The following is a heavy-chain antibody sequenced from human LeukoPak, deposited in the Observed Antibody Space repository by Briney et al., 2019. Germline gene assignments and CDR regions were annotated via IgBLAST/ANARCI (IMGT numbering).Heavy chain of an antibody. CDR3: ARSRGWLQSHPLGY. CDR2: IYTSGST. D-gene: IGHD5-24*01. Sequence: SETLSLTCTVSGGSISSYYWSWIRQPAGKGLEWIGHIYTSGSTNYNPSLKSRVTMSVDTSKNQFSLKLSSVTAADTAVYYCARSRGWLQSHPLGYWGQGTLVTVSS. CDR1: GGSISSYY. J-gene: IGHJ4*02. V-gene: IGHV4-4*07.